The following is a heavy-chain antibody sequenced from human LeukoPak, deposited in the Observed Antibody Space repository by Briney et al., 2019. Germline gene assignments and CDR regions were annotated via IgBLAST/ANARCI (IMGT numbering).Heavy chain of an antibody. CDR2: VSGSAGRT. CDR1: GFTFSSFA. D-gene: IGHD2-8*02. Sequence: GGSLRLSCAASGFTFSSFAMTWVRQAPGKGLEWVSTVSGSAGRTDYADSVKGGFTLSRDNLKNTLYLQINGLRAEDTAVYYCAKNRGHCVDGVCHNYYYMDVWGRGTTVTVSS. J-gene: IGHJ6*03. V-gene: IGHV3-23*01. CDR3: AKNRGHCVDGVCHNYYYMDV.